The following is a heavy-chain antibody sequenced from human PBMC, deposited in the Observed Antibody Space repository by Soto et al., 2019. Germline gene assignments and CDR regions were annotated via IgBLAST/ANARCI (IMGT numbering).Heavy chain of an antibody. CDR3: ARLVRYNWNQNYYYYGMDV. Sequence: GESLKISCKPSGYSFTDYWISWVRQMPGKGLEWMGRIDPSDSYTNYSPSFQGHVTISADKSISTAYLQWSSLKASDTAMYYCARLVRYNWNQNYYYYGMDVWGQGTTVTVSS. CDR1: GYSFTDYW. CDR2: IDPSDSYT. V-gene: IGHV5-10-1*01. D-gene: IGHD1-20*01. J-gene: IGHJ6*02.